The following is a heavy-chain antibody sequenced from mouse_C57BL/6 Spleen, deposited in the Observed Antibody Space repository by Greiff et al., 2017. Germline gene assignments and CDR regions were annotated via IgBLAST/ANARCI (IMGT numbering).Heavy chain of an antibody. V-gene: IGHV1-54*01. J-gene: IGHJ2*01. CDR3: ARGYYGSSYVRYYFDY. D-gene: IGHD1-1*01. CDR1: GYAFTNYL. CDR2: INPGSGGT. Sequence: QVQLKQSGAELVRPGTSVKVSCKASGYAFTNYLIEWVKQRPGQGLEWIGVINPGSGGTNYNEKFKGKATLTADKSSSTAYMQLSSLTSEDSAVYFCARGYYGSSYVRYYFDYWGQGTTLTVSS.